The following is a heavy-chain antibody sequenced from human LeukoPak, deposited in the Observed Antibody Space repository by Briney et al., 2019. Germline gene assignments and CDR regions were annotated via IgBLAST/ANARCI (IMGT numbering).Heavy chain of an antibody. CDR2: TYYRSKLSF. Sequence: HTLSLTCAISGDSLFTNSVAWNWIRQSPSRGLEWLGRTYYRSKLSFDYAVSVKSRITINADTSKNQFSLQLNSVTPEDTAVYYCATGKYTSFDNWGQGTLVTVSS. J-gene: IGHJ4*02. D-gene: IGHD2-2*01. V-gene: IGHV6-1*01. CDR1: GDSLFTNSVA. CDR3: ATGKYTSFDN.